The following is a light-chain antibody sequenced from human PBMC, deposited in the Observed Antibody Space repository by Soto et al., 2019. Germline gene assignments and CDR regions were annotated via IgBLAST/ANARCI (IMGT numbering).Light chain of an antibody. Sequence: DIQMTQSPSSLSASVGDRVTITCRASQSISSYLNWYQQKPGKAPKLLIYAASSLQSGVPSRFSGSGSGTDFTLTISSLQPEDFATYYCQQSYSTPLTVGGGPKVEIK. V-gene: IGKV1-39*01. CDR3: QQSYSTPLT. J-gene: IGKJ4*01. CDR1: QSISSY. CDR2: AAS.